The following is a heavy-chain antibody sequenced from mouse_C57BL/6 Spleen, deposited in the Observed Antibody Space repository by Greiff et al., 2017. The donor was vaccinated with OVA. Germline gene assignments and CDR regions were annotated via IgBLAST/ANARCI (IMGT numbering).Heavy chain of an antibody. Sequence: QVQLQQSGPGLVQPSQCLSITCTVSGFSLTSYGVHWVRQSPGKGLEWMGVIWSGGSTDYNAAFISSLSISKDKSKSKVFFKMNSLQADDTAIYYCASYDNYAMDYWGKGTSVTVSS. CDR2: IWSGGST. V-gene: IGHV2-2*01. CDR3: ASYDNYAMDY. D-gene: IGHD2-12*01. J-gene: IGHJ4*01. CDR1: GFSLTSYG.